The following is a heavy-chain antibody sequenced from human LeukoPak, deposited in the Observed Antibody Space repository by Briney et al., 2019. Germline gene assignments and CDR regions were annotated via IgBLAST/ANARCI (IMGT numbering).Heavy chain of an antibody. CDR1: GYTFTNYG. V-gene: IGHV1-18*01. CDR3: ARVPSLRRGYSYGFRFDY. CDR2: ISAYNGNT. D-gene: IGHD5-18*01. J-gene: IGHJ4*02. Sequence: ASVKVSCKTSGYTFTNYGISWVRQAPGQGLEWMGWISAYNGNTNYAQKFQGRVTITRNTSISTAYMELSSLRSEDTAVYYCARVPSLRRGYSYGFRFDYWGQGTLVTVSS.